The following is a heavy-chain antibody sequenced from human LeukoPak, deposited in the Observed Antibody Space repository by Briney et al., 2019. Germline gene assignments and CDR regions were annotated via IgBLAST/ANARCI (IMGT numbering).Heavy chain of an antibody. CDR2: ISGSGGST. CDR1: GFTFSSYA. V-gene: IGHV3-23*01. Sequence: GSLRLSCAASGFTFSSYAMNWVRQAPGKGLEGVSAISGSGGSTYYADSVKGRFTISRGNSKNTLYQQINSLTADDTAVYYCAKGGTVGATTGGDIDYWRQGTLVTVSS. D-gene: IGHD1-26*01. J-gene: IGHJ4*02. CDR3: AKGGTVGATTGGDIDY.